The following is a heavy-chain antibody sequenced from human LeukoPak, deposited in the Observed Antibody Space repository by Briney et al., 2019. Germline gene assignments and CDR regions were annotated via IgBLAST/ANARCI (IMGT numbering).Heavy chain of an antibody. D-gene: IGHD3-16*01. CDR1: GFTFSSYG. J-gene: IGHJ5*02. CDR2: IWYDGNNK. Sequence: GGSLRLCCAASGFTFSSYGMHWVRQAPGKGLEWVAVIWYDGNNKYYADSVKGRFTISRDNSKNTLYLQMNSLRAEDTAVYYCARGSGAYYTWFDPWGQGTLVTVSS. CDR3: ARGSGAYYTWFDP. V-gene: IGHV3-33*01.